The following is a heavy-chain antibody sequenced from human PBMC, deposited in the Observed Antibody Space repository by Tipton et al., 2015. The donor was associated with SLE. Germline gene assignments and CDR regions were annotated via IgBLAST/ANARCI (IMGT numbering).Heavy chain of an antibody. CDR2: ISSSSYI. D-gene: IGHD6-19*01. CDR3: ARAQLLADDVYNL. V-gene: IGHV3-21*01. J-gene: IGHJ3*01. Sequence: SLRLSCAASGFTFSSYSMNWVRQAPGKGLEWVSSISSSSYIYYADSVKGRFTISRDNAKNTLYVQMNSLRVEDTAVYYCARAQLLADDVYNLWGRGTMVIVSS. CDR1: GFTFSSYS.